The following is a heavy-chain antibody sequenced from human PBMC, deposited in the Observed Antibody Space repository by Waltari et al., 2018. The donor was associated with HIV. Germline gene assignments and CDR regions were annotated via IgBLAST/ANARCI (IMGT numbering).Heavy chain of an antibody. CDR1: GYTFTSYG. Sequence: QVQLVQSGAEAKKPGASVKVSCKASGYTFTSYGLSWVRQAPGQGLDWMGWISAYNGNTNYAQKLQGRVTMTTDTSTSTAYMELRSLRSDDTAVYYCGIYYTNYYYYGMDVWGQGTTVTVSS. CDR2: ISAYNGNT. CDR3: GIYYTNYYYYGMDV. J-gene: IGHJ6*02. D-gene: IGHD1-26*01. V-gene: IGHV1-18*01.